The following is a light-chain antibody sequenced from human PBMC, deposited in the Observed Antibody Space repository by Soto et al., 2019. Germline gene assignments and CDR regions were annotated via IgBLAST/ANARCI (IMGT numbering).Light chain of an antibody. CDR3: QQRSNWPPIT. V-gene: IGKV3-11*01. CDR2: DAS. Sequence: EIVLTQSPATLSCSPGERATLYGRASQSVSSYLAWYQQKPGQAPRLLIYDASNRATGIPARFSGSGSGTDFTLTISSLEPEDFAVYYGQQRSNWPPITFGQGTRLAIK. J-gene: IGKJ5*01. CDR1: QSVSSY.